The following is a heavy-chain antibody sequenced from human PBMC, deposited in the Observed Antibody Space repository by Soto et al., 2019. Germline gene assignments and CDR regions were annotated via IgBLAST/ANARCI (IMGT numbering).Heavy chain of an antibody. CDR3: ARVGPYDSGSYMLRYNWFDP. J-gene: IGHJ5*02. V-gene: IGHV3-53*01. D-gene: IGHD3-10*01. CDR2: IYSGGAT. CDR1: GFSVSTSH. Sequence: EVQLVDSGGGLIQPGGSLRLSCAAAGFSVSTSHMNWVRQTPGKGLEWVSVIYSGGATYYAAFVKGRFTISRDNSKNTVYLQMNSLRAEDTAVYYCARVGPYDSGSYMLRYNWFDPWGQGTLVTVSS.